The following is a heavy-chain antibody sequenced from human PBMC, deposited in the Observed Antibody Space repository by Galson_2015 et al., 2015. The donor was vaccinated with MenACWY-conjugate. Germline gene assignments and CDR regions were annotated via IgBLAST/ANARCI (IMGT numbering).Heavy chain of an antibody. CDR2: IDPTDSYT. Sequence: TSYYISWVRQMPGTGLEWMGRIDPTDSYTNYSPSVQGHVTISADKSVNTAYLQWSSLKASDTALYYCARHKGTWYFEDWGQGSLVTVSS. D-gene: IGHD6-13*01. V-gene: IGHV5-10-1*01. CDR1: TSYY. J-gene: IGHJ4*02. CDR3: ARHKGTWYFED.